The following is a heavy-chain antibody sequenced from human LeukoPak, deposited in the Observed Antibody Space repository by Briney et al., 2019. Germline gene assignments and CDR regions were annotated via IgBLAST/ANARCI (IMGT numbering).Heavy chain of an antibody. J-gene: IGHJ5*02. CDR1: GYSISTDYF. CDR2: FSHGGTT. CDR3: ARLDLYDILTGHPGTTQFDP. Sequence: SETLSLTCTVSGYSISTDYFWGWIRQPPGKGLEWIGSFSHGGTTYYNPSLKSRVTISVDTSKNQFSLKLSSVTAADTAVYYCARLDLYDILTGHPGTTQFDPWGQGTLVTVSS. V-gene: IGHV4-38-2*02. D-gene: IGHD3-9*01.